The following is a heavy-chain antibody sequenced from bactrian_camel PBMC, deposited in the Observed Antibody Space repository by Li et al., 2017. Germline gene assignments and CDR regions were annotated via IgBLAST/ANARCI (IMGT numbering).Heavy chain of an antibody. D-gene: IGHD1*01. CDR3: ATDLPSPFPVPEYLLLQVSNYHI. J-gene: IGHJ4*01. CDR1: GDTGSGLC. Sequence: VQLVESGGGSVQAGGSLRLSCTASGDTGSGLCMAWFRQAPEQAREGIAAIWTGEFNVNSGKTSYADSVKGRFTVSKDSAENTLYLEMNNLKAEDTAVYYCATDLPSPFPVPEYLLLQVSNYHIWGQGTQVTVS. CDR2: IWTGEFNVNSGKT. V-gene: IGHV3S1*01.